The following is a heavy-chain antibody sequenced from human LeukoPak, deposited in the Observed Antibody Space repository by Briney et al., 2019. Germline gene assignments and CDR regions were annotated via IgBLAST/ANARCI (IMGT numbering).Heavy chain of an antibody. CDR2: ISSSGSSI. D-gene: IGHD6-19*01. CDR3: AREIAVAGRDY. Sequence: KSGGSLRLSCAASGFTFSDYYMSWIRQTPGKGLEWVSYISSSGSSIYYADSVKGRFTIFRDNAKNSLYLQMNSLRAEDTAVYYCAREIAVAGRDYWGQGTLVTVSS. J-gene: IGHJ4*02. CDR1: GFTFSDYY. V-gene: IGHV3-11*04.